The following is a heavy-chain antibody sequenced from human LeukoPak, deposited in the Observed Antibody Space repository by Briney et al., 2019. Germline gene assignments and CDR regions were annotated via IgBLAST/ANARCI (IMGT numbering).Heavy chain of an antibody. J-gene: IGHJ4*02. CDR3: VKEYHSRGFGAYFDY. CDR2: ISSDGSIK. V-gene: IGHV3-30*18. Sequence: GGSLRLSCTASKFTFSHYGMQWVRQAPGKGLEWVAVISSDGSIKVYADSVKGRFTLSRDNSINTVDLQMNSLRAEDTAVYYCVKEYHSRGFGAYFDYWGQGALVTVSS. D-gene: IGHD3-3*01. CDR1: KFTFSHYG.